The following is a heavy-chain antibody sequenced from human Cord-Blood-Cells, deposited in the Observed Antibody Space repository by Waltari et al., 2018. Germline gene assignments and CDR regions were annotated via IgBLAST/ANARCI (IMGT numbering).Heavy chain of an antibody. CDR3: AKGTERGSNEAVEI. CDR2: RSGVRGSI. V-gene: IGHV3-9*01. CDR1: GFAFDDYA. J-gene: IGHJ3*02. D-gene: IGHD3-16*01. Sequence: EVQLVESGGGVVQPGRSLRLYCAASGFAFDDYAMHWFRQAPGKGVEGVAGRSGVRGSIGDAESGKGRVTSAGDNAKNALERQRNSRRAGDRAGEYGAKGTERGSNEAVEIGGQGTRGTGS.